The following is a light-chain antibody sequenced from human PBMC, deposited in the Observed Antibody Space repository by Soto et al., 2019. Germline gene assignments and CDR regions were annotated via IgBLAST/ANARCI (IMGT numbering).Light chain of an antibody. J-gene: IGKJ1*01. CDR1: QSVSRN. V-gene: IGKV3D-15*01. Sequence: EIVMTHSPATLSVSPVERATLSFSASQSVSRNLAWYQQKPGQAPRLLIYDASNRATGIPARFSGSGSGTDFTLTISSLEPEDFAVYYCQQYGSSPRTFGQGTKVDIK. CDR3: QQYGSSPRT. CDR2: DAS.